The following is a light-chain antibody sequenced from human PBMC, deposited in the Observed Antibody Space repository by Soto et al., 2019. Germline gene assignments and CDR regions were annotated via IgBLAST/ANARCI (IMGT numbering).Light chain of an antibody. CDR3: SSYTSTLPV. CDR2: DVS. CDR1: SSDVGGYNY. V-gene: IGLV2-14*01. J-gene: IGLJ1*01. Sequence: QSVLTRPASVSGSPGQSITISCTGTSSDVGGYNYVSWYQQHPGKAPKLMIYDVSNRPSGVSNRFSGSKSGNTASLTISGLRAEDEADYYCSSYTSTLPVFGTGTKVTVL.